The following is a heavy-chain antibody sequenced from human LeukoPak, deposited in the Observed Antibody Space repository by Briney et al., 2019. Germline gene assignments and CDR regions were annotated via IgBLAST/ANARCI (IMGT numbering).Heavy chain of an antibody. V-gene: IGHV3-53*01. Sequence: GGSLRLSCAASGFIVSSNYMTWVRQAPGKGLEWVSVIYTHGSTDFADSVKGRFTISRDNSKNTLYLQMNILRAEDTAVNYCARGRPFFYFDYWGQGTLVTVSS. D-gene: IGHD3-3*01. CDR2: IYTHGST. CDR1: GFIVSSNY. CDR3: ARGRPFFYFDY. J-gene: IGHJ4*02.